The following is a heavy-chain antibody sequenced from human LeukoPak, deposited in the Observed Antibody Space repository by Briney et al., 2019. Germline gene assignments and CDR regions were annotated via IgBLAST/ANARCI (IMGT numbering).Heavy chain of an antibody. CDR3: ARDPVRTTVTKGEGDY. D-gene: IGHD4-17*01. Sequence: ASVKVSCKASGYTFTGYYMQWVRQAPGQELGWMGWINPNTGGTNNAQKFQGRVTMTRDTSISTAYMELSSLRSDDTAVYYCARDPVRTTVTKGEGDYWGQGTLVTVSS. CDR1: GYTFTGYY. V-gene: IGHV1-2*02. CDR2: INPNTGGT. J-gene: IGHJ4*02.